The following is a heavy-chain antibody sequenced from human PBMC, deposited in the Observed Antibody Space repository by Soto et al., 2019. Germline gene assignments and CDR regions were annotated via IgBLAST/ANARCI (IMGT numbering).Heavy chain of an antibody. CDR1: EFTFSSFG. CDR2: IWYDGSNK. CDR3: ARDVEMATITRFDY. J-gene: IGHJ4*02. Sequence: SLRLSCAASEFTFSSFGMHWGRQAPGKGLEWVAVIWYDGSNKYYADSVKGRFTISRDNSKNTLYLQMNSLRAEDTAVYYCARDVEMATITRFDYWGQGTLVTVSS. D-gene: IGHD5-12*01. V-gene: IGHV3-33*01.